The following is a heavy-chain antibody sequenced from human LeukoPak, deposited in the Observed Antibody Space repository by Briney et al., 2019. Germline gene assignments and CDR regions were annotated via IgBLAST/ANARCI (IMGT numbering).Heavy chain of an antibody. CDR2: IYYSGST. Sequence: SETLSLTCTVSGGSISSGGYYWGWIRQHPGKGLEWIGYIYYSGSTYYNPSLKSRVTISVDTSKNQFSLKLSSVTAADTAVYYCARNKGVVTAILIDYWGQGTLVTVSS. CDR3: ARNKGVVTAILIDY. J-gene: IGHJ4*02. CDR1: GGSISSGGYY. V-gene: IGHV4-31*03. D-gene: IGHD2-21*02.